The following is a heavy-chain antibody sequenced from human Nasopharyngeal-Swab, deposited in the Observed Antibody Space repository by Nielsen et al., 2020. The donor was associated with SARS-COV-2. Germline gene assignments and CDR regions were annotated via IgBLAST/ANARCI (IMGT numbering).Heavy chain of an antibody. D-gene: IGHD6-13*01. CDR2: INHSGST. Sequence: WMRQSPGKGLEWIGEINHSGSTNYNPSLKSRVTISVDTSKNQFSLKLSSVTAADTAVYYCARSIAAAGTSSGYYGMDVWGQGTTVTVSS. V-gene: IGHV4-34*01. J-gene: IGHJ6*02. CDR3: ARSIAAAGTSSGYYGMDV.